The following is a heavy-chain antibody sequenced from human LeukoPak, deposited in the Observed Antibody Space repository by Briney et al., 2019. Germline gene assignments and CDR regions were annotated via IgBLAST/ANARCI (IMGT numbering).Heavy chain of an antibody. Sequence: PGGSLRLSCAASGFTFSNYLMHWVRQAPGKGLVWVSRINSDESNTNSYADSVKGRFTISRDNSKNTLYLQMNSLRAEDTAVYYCARMEYYDILTDSNAFDIWGQGTMVTVSS. D-gene: IGHD3-9*01. CDR3: ARMEYYDILTDSNAFDI. V-gene: IGHV3-74*01. CDR1: GFTFSNYL. J-gene: IGHJ3*02. CDR2: INSDESNT.